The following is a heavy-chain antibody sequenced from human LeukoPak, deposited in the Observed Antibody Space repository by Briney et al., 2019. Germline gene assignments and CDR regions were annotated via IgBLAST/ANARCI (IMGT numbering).Heavy chain of an antibody. V-gene: IGHV3-48*03. CDR3: ARARIAAPLLDY. D-gene: IGHD6-13*01. CDR2: ISDNGRTS. J-gene: IGHJ4*02. CDR1: GFTFSNYE. Sequence: PGGSLRLSCATSGFTFSNYEMNWVRQTPGKGLEWVSYISDNGRTSYYADSVKGRFTISRDNAKNSLYLQMHSLRVEDTSVYYCARARIAAPLLDYWGQGTLVTVSS.